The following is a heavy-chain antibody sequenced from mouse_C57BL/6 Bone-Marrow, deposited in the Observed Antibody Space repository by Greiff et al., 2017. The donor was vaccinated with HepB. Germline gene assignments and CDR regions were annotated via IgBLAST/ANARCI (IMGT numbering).Heavy chain of an antibody. CDR1: GYTFTDYY. Sequence: VQLQQSGPELVKPGASVKISCKASGYTFTDYYMNWVKQSHGKSLEWIGDINPNNGGTSYNQKFKGKATLTVDKSSSTAYMELRSLTSEDSAVYYCARVGLGAWFAYWGRGTLVTVSA. V-gene: IGHV1-26*01. D-gene: IGHD2-4*01. CDR2: INPNNGGT. CDR3: ARVGLGAWFAY. J-gene: IGHJ3*01.